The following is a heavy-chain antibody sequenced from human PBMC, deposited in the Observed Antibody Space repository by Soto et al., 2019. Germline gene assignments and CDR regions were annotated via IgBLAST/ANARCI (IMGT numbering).Heavy chain of an antibody. D-gene: IGHD6-19*01. CDR3: AKDGNVYTSGWYAPSLDY. CDR1: GFAFGSYG. CDR2: ISSDGSNE. J-gene: IGHJ4*02. Sequence: QVQLVESGGGVVQPGRSLRLSCAASGFAFGSYGMHWVRQAPGKGLEWVALISSDGSNEYYADSVKGRFTISRDNSKNKLDLQMNSLRADDTAVYYCAKDGNVYTSGWYAPSLDYWGQGTLITVSS. V-gene: IGHV3-30*18.